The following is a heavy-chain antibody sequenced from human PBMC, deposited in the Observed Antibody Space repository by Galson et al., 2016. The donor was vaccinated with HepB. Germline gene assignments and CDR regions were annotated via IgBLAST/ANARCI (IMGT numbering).Heavy chain of an antibody. J-gene: IGHJ4*02. CDR1: GFTFSSYA. D-gene: IGHD1-1*01. V-gene: IGHV3-23*01. Sequence: SLRLSCAASGFTFSSYAMSWVRQAPGKGLEWVSGLLGGGATTYYAESVKGRFAISRDNSKNTLYLQMNNLRAEDTAVYYCVKDDKWNVDYWGQGTLVTVSS. CDR3: VKDDKWNVDY. CDR2: LLGGGATT.